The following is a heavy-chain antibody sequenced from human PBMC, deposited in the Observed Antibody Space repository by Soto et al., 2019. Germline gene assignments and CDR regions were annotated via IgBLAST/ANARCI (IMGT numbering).Heavy chain of an antibody. CDR1: GFTFSSYA. CDR2: ISGSGGST. V-gene: IGHV3-23*01. D-gene: IGHD6-13*01. J-gene: IGHJ6*02. CDR3: VKVAAAGGDYYGMDV. Sequence: PGGSLRLSCAASGFTFSSYAMSWVRQAPGKGLEWVSAISGSGGSTYYADSVKGRFTISRDNSKNTLYLQMNSLRAEDTAVYYCVKVAAAGGDYYGMDVWGQGTTVTVSS.